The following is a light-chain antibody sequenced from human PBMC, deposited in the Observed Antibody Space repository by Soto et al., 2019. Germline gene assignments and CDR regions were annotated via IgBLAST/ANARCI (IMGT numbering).Light chain of an antibody. CDR2: AAS. CDR3: QQSYNSPPLT. V-gene: IGKV1-39*01. J-gene: IGKJ4*01. Sequence: DIQMTQSPSSLSASVGDSVTITCRASQSITSYLNWYQQKPGQAPKLLIYAASSLQSGVPSRFRGGGGCAKYTPNIISLLPDDVAAYYCQQSYNSPPLTFGGGTRL. CDR1: QSITSY.